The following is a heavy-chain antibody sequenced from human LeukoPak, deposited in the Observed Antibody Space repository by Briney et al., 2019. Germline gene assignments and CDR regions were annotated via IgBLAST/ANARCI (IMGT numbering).Heavy chain of an antibody. CDR3: ARQLLSGYDSIRYFDY. CDR2: IYPGDSDT. J-gene: IGHJ4*02. CDR1: GDSFTSYW. V-gene: IGHV5-51*01. Sequence: GESLKISCKGSGDSFTSYWIGWVRQMPGKGLVWMGIIYPGDSDTRYSPSFQGQVTISADKSISTAYLQWSSLKASDTAMFYCARQLLSGYDSIRYFDYWGQGTLVTVSP. D-gene: IGHD5-12*01.